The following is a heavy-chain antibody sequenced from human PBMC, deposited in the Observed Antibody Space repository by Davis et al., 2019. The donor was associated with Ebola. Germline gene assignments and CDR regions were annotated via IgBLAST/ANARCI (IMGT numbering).Heavy chain of an antibody. J-gene: IGHJ3*01. Sequence: GGSLRLSCAASGFTFTSYSMNWVRQAPGKGLEWVSSISSSSTYIYYADSLKGRFTISRDNSKNTLYLQMNGLRVEDTAIYYCAKDNRNIWSEVWGQGTMLTVSS. CDR1: GFTFTSYS. V-gene: IGHV3-21*04. D-gene: IGHD2/OR15-2a*01. CDR2: ISSSSTYI. CDR3: AKDNRNIWSEV.